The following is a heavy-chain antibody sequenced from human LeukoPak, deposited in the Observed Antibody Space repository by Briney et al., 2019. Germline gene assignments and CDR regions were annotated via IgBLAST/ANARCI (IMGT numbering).Heavy chain of an antibody. V-gene: IGHV3-9*01. J-gene: IGHJ4*02. CDR2: ISWNSGSI. Sequence: GGSLRLSCAASGFTFDGYAMHWVRQAPGKGLEWVSGISWNSGSIGYADSVKGRFTISRDNAKNSLYLQMNSLRAEDTAVYYCARDGSSSPLDYWGQGTLVTVSS. D-gene: IGHD6-13*01. CDR1: GFTFDGYA. CDR3: ARDGSSSPLDY.